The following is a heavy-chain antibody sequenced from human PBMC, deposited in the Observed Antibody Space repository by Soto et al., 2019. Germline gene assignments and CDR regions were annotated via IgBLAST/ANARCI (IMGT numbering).Heavy chain of an antibody. Sequence: GGSLRLTCVVSGFSFSTYAMSWVRQPPGKGLEWVSAISGSGTNTYYADPVKDRLTTSKDNSKNTLFLQMNSLRAEDTAIYYCAKYSGTDILTGYSINWFDPWGQGTLVTVSS. J-gene: IGHJ5*02. CDR1: GFSFSTYA. CDR2: ISGSGTNT. D-gene: IGHD3-9*01. CDR3: AKYSGTDILTGYSINWFDP. V-gene: IGHV3-23*01.